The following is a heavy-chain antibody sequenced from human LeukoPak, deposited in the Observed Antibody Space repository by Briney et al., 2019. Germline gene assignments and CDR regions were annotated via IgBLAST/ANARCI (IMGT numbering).Heavy chain of an antibody. CDR1: GGSFSGYY. CDR3: ARAETTVAYEGVY. D-gene: IGHD4-23*01. Sequence: SETLSLTCAVYGGSFSGYYWSWIRQPPGKGLEWIGEINHSGSTKYNPSLKSRVTISVDTSKNQFSLKLSSVTAADTAVYYCARAETTVAYEGVYWGQGTLVTVSS. J-gene: IGHJ4*02. V-gene: IGHV4-34*01. CDR2: INHSGST.